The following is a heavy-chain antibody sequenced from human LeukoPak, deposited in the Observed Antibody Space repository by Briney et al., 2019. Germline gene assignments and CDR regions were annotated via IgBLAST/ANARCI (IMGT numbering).Heavy chain of an antibody. Sequence: GSLRLSCAASGFTFSSYAMSWVRQAPGKGLEWVSAISGSGGSTYYADSVKGRFTISRDDAKNLLSLQMISLRAEDTAVYYCTRAGPRRDGYKSDYWGQGTLVTVSS. D-gene: IGHD5-24*01. J-gene: IGHJ4*02. V-gene: IGHV3-23*01. CDR2: ISGSGGST. CDR1: GFTFSSYA. CDR3: TRAGPRRDGYKSDY.